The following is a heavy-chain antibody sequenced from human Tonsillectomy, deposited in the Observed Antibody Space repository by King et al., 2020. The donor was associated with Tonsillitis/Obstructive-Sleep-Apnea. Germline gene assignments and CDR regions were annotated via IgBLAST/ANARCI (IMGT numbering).Heavy chain of an antibody. V-gene: IGHV3-11*01. D-gene: IGHD2-8*01. CDR3: ARGATHGEWLDY. J-gene: IGHJ4*02. CDR2: ISTSGSKI. Sequence: QVQLVESGGGLVKPGGSLRLSCAASGFAFSDYYMSWIRQAPGKGLEWVSYISTSGSKISYADSVKGRFTISRDNAKSSLYLQMNSLRAEDTAVYYCARGATHGEWLDYWGQGTLVTVSS. CDR1: GFAFSDYY.